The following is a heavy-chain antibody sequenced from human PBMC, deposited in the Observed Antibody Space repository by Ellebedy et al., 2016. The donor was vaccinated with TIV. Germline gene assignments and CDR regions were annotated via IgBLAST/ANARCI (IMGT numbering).Heavy chain of an antibody. D-gene: IGHD2-15*01. CDR2: ISSSSSTI. CDR1: GFTFSSYS. V-gene: IGHV3-48*02. CDR3: ARCPGWWELRGETDYYYGMDV. Sequence: GGSLRLXXAASGFTFSSYSMNWVRQAPGKGLEWVSYISSSSSTIYYADSVKGRFTISRDNAKNSLYLQMNSLRDEDTAVYYCARCPGWWELRGETDYYYGMDVWGQGTTVTVSS. J-gene: IGHJ6*02.